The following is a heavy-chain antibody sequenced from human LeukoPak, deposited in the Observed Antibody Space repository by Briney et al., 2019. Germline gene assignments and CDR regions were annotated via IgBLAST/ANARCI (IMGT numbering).Heavy chain of an antibody. Sequence: GGSLRLSCAASGFTFSRYWMRWVRQAPGKGLEWVANIKQDGSEKYYVDSVKGRFTISRDNAKNSLYLQMNRLRAEDTAVYYCARVRRYNWNDGRDAFDIWGQGTMVTVSS. CDR1: GFTFSRYW. CDR3: ARVRRYNWNDGRDAFDI. V-gene: IGHV3-7*01. D-gene: IGHD1-1*01. CDR2: IKQDGSEK. J-gene: IGHJ3*02.